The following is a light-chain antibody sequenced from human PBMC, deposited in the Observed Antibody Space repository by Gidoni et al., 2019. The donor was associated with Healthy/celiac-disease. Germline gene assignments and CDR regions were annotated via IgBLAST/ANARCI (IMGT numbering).Light chain of an antibody. CDR1: KLGDKY. CDR2: QDS. V-gene: IGLV3-1*01. Sequence: SYELTQPPSVSVSPGQTARITFAGDKLGDKYACWYQQKPGQSPVLVIYQDSKRPSGIPERFSGSNSGNTATLTISGTQAMDEADYYCQAWDSSSVVFGGGTKLTVL. CDR3: QAWDSSSVV. J-gene: IGLJ2*01.